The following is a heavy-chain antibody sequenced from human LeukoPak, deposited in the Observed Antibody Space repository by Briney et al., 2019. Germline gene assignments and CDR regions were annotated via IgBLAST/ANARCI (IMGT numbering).Heavy chain of an antibody. CDR2: VYSGNDGT. Sequence: PGGSLRLFCAASGFTVSTDNMSWVRQVPGKGLEWVSVVYSGNDGTNYADSVRGRFTISRDDSKNMVYLQMNNLRLEDAAVYYCTKRSRGYYDYWGQGTLVTVSS. V-gene: IGHV3-66*02. CDR1: GFTVSTDN. CDR3: TKRSRGYYDY. J-gene: IGHJ4*02. D-gene: IGHD3-10*01.